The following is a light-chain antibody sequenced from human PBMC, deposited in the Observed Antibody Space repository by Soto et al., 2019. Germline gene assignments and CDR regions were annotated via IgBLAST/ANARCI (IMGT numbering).Light chain of an antibody. Sequence: IGLTQSPSTLSVTLGERATLSCRASQRFXSYFVWYKRKPGQAPGLIIXGASTRATGIPARFSGSGSGREFTLTISSLKSEDFAVYYCQQYNDLSPFTVCQGTRLEI. CDR1: QRFXSY. V-gene: IGKV3-15*01. CDR2: GAS. CDR3: QQYNDLSPFT. J-gene: IGKJ5*01.